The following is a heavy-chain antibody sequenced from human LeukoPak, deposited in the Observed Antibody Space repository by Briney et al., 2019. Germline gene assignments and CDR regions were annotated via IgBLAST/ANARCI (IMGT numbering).Heavy chain of an antibody. D-gene: IGHD5-18*01. J-gene: IGHJ4*02. V-gene: IGHV3-74*01. CDR3: ARDLTTSMAYYFDC. CDR1: GFNFNTYW. Sequence: GGSLRLSCAASGFNFNTYWMHWVRQTPGKGLMWVSRVKSDGVSTNYADSVKGRFTISRDNAKNSLYLQMNSLRAEDTAVYYCARDLTTSMAYYFDCWGQGTLVTVSS. CDR2: VKSDGVST.